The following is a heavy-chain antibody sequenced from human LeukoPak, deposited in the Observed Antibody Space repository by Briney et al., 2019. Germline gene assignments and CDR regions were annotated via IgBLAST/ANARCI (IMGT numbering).Heavy chain of an antibody. CDR2: IYHSGST. CDR1: GGSISSSNW. D-gene: IGHD4-11*01. CDR3: AGMTTVTTWGFYYYYMDV. Sequence: SETLSLTCAVSGGSISSSNWWSWVRQPPGKGLEWIGEIYHSGSTNYNPSLKSRVTISVDTSKNQFSLKLSSVTAADTAVYYCAGMTTVTTWGFYYYYMDVWGKGTTVTVSS. J-gene: IGHJ6*03. V-gene: IGHV4-4*02.